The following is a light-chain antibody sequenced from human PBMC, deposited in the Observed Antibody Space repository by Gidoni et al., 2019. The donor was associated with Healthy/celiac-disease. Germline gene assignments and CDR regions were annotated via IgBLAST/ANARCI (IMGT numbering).Light chain of an antibody. CDR1: QSVSSN. CDR3: QQYNNWPLT. J-gene: IGKJ1*01. V-gene: IGKV3-15*01. Sequence: EIVLTQPPATLSVYPGERTTLSCRASQSVSSNLAWYQQKPGQAPSLLIYGASTRATGIPARFSGSGSGTEFTLTISSLQSEDFAVYYCQQYNNWPLTFGQGTKVEIK. CDR2: GAS.